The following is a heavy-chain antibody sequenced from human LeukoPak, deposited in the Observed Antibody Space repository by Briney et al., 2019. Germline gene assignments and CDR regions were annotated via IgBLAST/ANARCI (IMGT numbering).Heavy chain of an antibody. CDR2: ISGSGGST. CDR3: ARGSTYYDSSGQVPFDY. V-gene: IGHV3-23*01. D-gene: IGHD3-22*01. Sequence: GGSLRLSCAASGFTFSSYAMSWVRQAPGKGLEWVSAISGSGGSTYYADSVKGRLTISRDNSKNTLYLQMNSLRAEDTAVYYCARGSTYYDSSGQVPFDYWGQGTLVTVSS. CDR1: GFTFSSYA. J-gene: IGHJ4*02.